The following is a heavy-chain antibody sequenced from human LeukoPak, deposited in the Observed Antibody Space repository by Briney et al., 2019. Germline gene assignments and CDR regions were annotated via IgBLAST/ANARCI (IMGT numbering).Heavy chain of an antibody. CDR3: ARAGPELGIGY. V-gene: IGHV1-2*02. Sequence: GASVKVSCKASGYTFTGYYLHWVRQAPGQGLEWMGWINPKSGGANYAQKFQGRVTMTRDTSISTAYMDLSRLKSDDTAVYYCARAGPELGIGYWGQGTPVTVSS. CDR2: INPKSGGA. J-gene: IGHJ4*02. CDR1: GYTFTGYY. D-gene: IGHD7-27*01.